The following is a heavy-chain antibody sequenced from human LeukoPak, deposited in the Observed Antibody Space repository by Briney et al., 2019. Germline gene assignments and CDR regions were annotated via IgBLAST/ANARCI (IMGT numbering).Heavy chain of an antibody. CDR3: ARGPARYDSSGYYD. V-gene: IGHV1-69*05. CDR1: GGTFSSYA. CDR2: IIPIFGTA. Sequence: GASVKVSCKASGGTFSSYAISWVRQAPGQGLEWMGGIIPIFGTANYAQKFQGRVTITTDESTSTAYMELSSLRSEDTAVYYCARGPARYDSSGYYDWGQGTLVTVSS. D-gene: IGHD3-22*01. J-gene: IGHJ4*02.